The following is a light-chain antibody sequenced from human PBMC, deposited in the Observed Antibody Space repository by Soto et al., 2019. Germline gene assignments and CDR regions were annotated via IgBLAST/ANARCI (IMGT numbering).Light chain of an antibody. V-gene: IGKV2-24*01. J-gene: IGKJ2*01. CDR1: QSLVHIDGNTY. CDR2: KIS. Sequence: DIVLTQTRLSSPVTLGQPASISCRSSQSLVHIDGNTYFNWLQQRPGQPPRLLIYKISNRFPGVPDRCSGSGAGTDLTLKISRVEAEDVGVYYCMQATQSYTFGQGTRLEIK. CDR3: MQATQSYT.